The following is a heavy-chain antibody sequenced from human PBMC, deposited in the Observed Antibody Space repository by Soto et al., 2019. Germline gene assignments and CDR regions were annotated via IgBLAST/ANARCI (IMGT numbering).Heavy chain of an antibody. CDR3: ARQVIRTTSLTTYYYYMDV. Sequence: ESGGGLVQPGGSLRLSCAASGFTFSSYAMSWVRQAPGKGLEWVSTVNGSGGRTFYADSAKGRFTISRDNSMNTLYLQMNTLRAEDTALYYCARQVIRTTSLTTYYYYMDVWGKGTTVTVSS. CDR2: VNGSGGRT. V-gene: IGHV3-23*01. J-gene: IGHJ6*03. CDR1: GFTFSSYA. D-gene: IGHD3-9*01.